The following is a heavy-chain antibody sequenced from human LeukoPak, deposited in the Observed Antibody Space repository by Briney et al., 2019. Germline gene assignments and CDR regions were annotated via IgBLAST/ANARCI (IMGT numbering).Heavy chain of an antibody. CDR1: GGSISSGDYY. CDR3: ARDPLKLYNWFDP. J-gene: IGHJ5*02. Sequence: PSETLSLTCTVSGGSISSGDYYWSWLRQPPGKGLEWIGYIYYSGSTYYNPSLKSRVTISVDTSKNQFSLKLSSVTAADTAVYYCARDPLKLYNWFDPWGQGTLVTVSS. V-gene: IGHV4-30-4*08. D-gene: IGHD3-9*01. CDR2: IYYSGST.